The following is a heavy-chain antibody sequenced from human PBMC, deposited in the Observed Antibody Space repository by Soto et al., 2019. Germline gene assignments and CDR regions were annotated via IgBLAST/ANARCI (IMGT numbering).Heavy chain of an antibody. D-gene: IGHD4-17*01. Sequence: EVQLVESGGGLVQPGGSLRLSCAASGFTVSSNYMSWVRQAPGKGLEWVSVIYSGGTTYYAESVKGRFTISRHNSKNTLYIQMNSLRVEDTAVYYCARDAYYGVYNHDAFDIWGQGTMVTVSS. CDR1: GFTVSSNY. CDR2: IYSGGTT. CDR3: ARDAYYGVYNHDAFDI. V-gene: IGHV3-53*04. J-gene: IGHJ3*02.